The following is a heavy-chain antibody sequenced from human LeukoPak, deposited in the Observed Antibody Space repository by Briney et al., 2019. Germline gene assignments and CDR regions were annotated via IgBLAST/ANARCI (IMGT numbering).Heavy chain of an antibody. J-gene: IGHJ5*02. CDR1: GFTFSSYA. CDR2: ISGSGGST. Sequence: GGSLRLSCAAPGFTFSSYAMSWVRQAPGKGLEWVSAISGSGGSTYYADSVKGRFTISRDNSKNTLYLQMNSLRAEDTAVYYCARDQGPYYYDSSGSGFDPWGQGTLVTVSS. V-gene: IGHV3-23*01. D-gene: IGHD3-22*01. CDR3: ARDQGPYYYDSSGSGFDP.